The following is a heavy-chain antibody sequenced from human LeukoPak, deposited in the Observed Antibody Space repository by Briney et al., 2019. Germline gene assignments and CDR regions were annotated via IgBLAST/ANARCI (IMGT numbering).Heavy chain of an antibody. CDR3: ARAPSDIVVVPAAPPRYYYYGMDV. CDR1: GYSISSGYY. J-gene: IGHJ6*04. V-gene: IGHV4-61*01. D-gene: IGHD2-2*01. CDR2: IYYSGST. Sequence: SETLSLTCAVSGYSISSGYYWGWIRQPPGKGLEWIGYIYYSGSTNYNPSLKSRVTISVDTSKNQFSLKLSSVTAADTAVYYCARAPSDIVVVPAAPPRYYYYGMDVWGKGTTVTVSS.